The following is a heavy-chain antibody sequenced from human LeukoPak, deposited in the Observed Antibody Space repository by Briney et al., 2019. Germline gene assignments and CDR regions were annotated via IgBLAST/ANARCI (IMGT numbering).Heavy chain of an antibody. Sequence: SETLSLTCTVSGGSISSSSYYWGWIRQPPGKGLEWIGSIYYSGSTYYNPSLKSRVTISVDTSKNQFSLKLSSVTAADTAVYYCARLNWFDPWGQGTLVTVSS. J-gene: IGHJ5*02. V-gene: IGHV4-39*07. CDR3: ARLNWFDP. CDR2: IYYSGST. CDR1: GGSISSSSYY.